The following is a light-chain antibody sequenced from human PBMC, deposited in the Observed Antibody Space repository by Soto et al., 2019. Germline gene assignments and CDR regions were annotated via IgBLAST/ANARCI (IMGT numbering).Light chain of an antibody. CDR3: QQLESYPST. CDR1: LGINRF. V-gene: IGKV1-9*01. CDR2: AAS. Sequence: DIQMTQSPSTLSASVGDRVTITCRASLGINRFLAWDQQKPGKAPKLRIYAASTLQSGVPSRFAGSGSGTDFTLTISSLQPEDFATYYCQQLESYPSTFGGGTKVDI. J-gene: IGKJ4*01.